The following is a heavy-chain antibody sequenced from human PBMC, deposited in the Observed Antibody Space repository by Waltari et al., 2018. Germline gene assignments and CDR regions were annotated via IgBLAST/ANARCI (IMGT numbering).Heavy chain of an antibody. D-gene: IGHD2-2*01. Sequence: QVQLVQSGAEVKKPGASVKVPCKASGYTFTSYDTNWVRQATGQGLEWMGWRNPNSGNTGYAQKFQGRVTITRNTSISTAYMELSSLRSEDTAVYYCARGEGCSSTSCSDAFDIWGQGTMVTVSS. CDR2: RNPNSGNT. V-gene: IGHV1-8*03. CDR1: GYTFTSYD. J-gene: IGHJ3*02. CDR3: ARGEGCSSTSCSDAFDI.